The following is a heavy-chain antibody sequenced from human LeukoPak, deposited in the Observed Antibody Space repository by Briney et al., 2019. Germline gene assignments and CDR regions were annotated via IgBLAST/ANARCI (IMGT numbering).Heavy chain of an antibody. CDR1: GFTFSSYA. CDR3: ARDTSLEGSGYGGGFDY. CDR2: ITYDGSNK. V-gene: IGHV3-30-3*01. D-gene: IGHD3-22*01. J-gene: IGHJ4*02. Sequence: PGRSLRLSCAASGFTFSSYAMHWVRQAPGKGLEWVAVITYDGSNKYYADSVKGRFTISRDNSKNTLYLQMNSLRAEDTAVYYCARDTSLEGSGYGGGFDYWGQGTLVTVSS.